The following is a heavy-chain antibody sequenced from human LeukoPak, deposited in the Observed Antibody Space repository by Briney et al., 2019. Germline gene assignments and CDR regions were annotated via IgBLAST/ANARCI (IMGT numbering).Heavy chain of an antibody. V-gene: IGHV1-69*13. D-gene: IGHD1-26*01. J-gene: IGHJ4*02. CDR2: IIPILGTA. Sequence: SVKVSCKASGGTFSSYAISWVRQAPGQGLEWMGGIIPILGTANYAQKFQGRVTITADESTSTAYMELSSLRSEDTAVYYCASLIVGATYLDYWGQGTLVTVSS. CDR1: GGTFSSYA. CDR3: ASLIVGATYLDY.